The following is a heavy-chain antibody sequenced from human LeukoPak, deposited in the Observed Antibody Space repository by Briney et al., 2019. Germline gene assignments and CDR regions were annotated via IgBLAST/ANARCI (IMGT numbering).Heavy chain of an antibody. CDR2: ISRSGSTI. D-gene: IGHD6-13*01. J-gene: IGHJ5*02. Sequence: PGGSLRLSCAASGFTFSSYEMNWVRQAPGKGLEWVSYISRSGSTIYYADSVKGRFTISRDNAKNSLYLQMNSLRAEDTAVYYCARDVWDIAAAGTVWFDPWGQGTLVTVSS. CDR1: GFTFSSYE. CDR3: ARDVWDIAAAGTVWFDP. V-gene: IGHV3-48*03.